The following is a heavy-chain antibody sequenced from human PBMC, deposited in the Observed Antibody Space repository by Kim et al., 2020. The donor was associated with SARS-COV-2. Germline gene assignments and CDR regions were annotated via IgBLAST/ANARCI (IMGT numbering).Heavy chain of an antibody. D-gene: IGHD3-10*01. Sequence: SETLSLTCTISGGSISSSSYYWGWIRQPPGKGLEWIGGIYYSGSTYYNPSLKSRVTISVDTSKNQFSLKLSSVTAADTAVYYCARHLYYYGSGRNKGWFDPWGQGTLVTVSS. CDR2: IYYSGST. J-gene: IGHJ5*02. CDR1: GGSISSSSYY. CDR3: ARHLYYYGSGRNKGWFDP. V-gene: IGHV4-39*01.